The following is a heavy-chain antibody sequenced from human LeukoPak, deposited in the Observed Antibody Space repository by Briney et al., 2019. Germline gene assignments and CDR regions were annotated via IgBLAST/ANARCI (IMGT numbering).Heavy chain of an antibody. J-gene: IGHJ4*02. CDR1: GFTFSSYE. V-gene: IGHV3-48*03. CDR2: ISSSGSTI. Sequence: PGRCLRLSFAASGFTFSSYEINWVRHAPGKALKWVSYISSSGSTIYYADSVKGRFTISRDNAKNSLYLQMNSLRAEDTAVYYCARGSSGWPPLFNYWGQGTLVTVSS. D-gene: IGHD6-19*01. CDR3: ARGSSGWPPLFNY.